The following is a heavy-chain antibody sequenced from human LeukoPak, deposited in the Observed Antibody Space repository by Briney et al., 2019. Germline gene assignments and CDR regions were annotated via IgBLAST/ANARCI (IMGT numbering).Heavy chain of an antibody. CDR3: AREVVGATSAAFDI. V-gene: IGHV3-30*19. D-gene: IGHD1-26*01. J-gene: IGHJ3*02. CDR2: ISYDGSNK. CDR1: GFIFNRYG. Sequence: GGFLRLSCAASGFIFNRYGMHWVRQAPGKGLEWVAVISYDGSNKYYADSVKGRFTISRDNSKNTLYLQMNSLRAEDTAVYYCAREVVGATSAAFDIWGQGTMVTVSS.